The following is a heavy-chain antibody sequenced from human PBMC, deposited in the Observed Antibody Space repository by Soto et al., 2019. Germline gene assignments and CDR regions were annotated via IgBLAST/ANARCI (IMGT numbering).Heavy chain of an antibody. J-gene: IGHJ3*01. V-gene: IGHV3-48*03. D-gene: IGHD3-10*01. CDR2: IHGSATTM. CDR3: ATRSGGGGAFDF. CDR1: GLTFSRYE. Sequence: EVNLMESGGGLVQPGGSLRLSCAASGLTFSRYEMNWVRQAPGKGLEWIAYIHGSATTMYYADSVKGRFTISRDNAKNSLSMELNSLRAEDTAVYYCATRSGGGGAFDFWGQGTTVTVSS.